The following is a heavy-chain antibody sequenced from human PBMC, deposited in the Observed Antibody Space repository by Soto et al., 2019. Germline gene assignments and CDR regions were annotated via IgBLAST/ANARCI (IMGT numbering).Heavy chain of an antibody. CDR1: GGSISSSNW. V-gene: IGHV4-4*02. Sequence: SETLSLTCAVSGGSISSSNWWSWVRQPPGKGLEWIGEIYHSGSTNYNPSLKSRVTISVDKSKNQFSLKLSSVTAADTAVYYCARGSSSSWYRGWFDPWGQGTLVTVPQ. J-gene: IGHJ5*02. D-gene: IGHD6-13*01. CDR2: IYHSGST. CDR3: ARGSSSSWYRGWFDP.